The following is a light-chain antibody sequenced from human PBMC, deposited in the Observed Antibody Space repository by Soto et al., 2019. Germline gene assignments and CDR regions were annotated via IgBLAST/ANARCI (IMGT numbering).Light chain of an antibody. CDR1: SSDVGGYNY. V-gene: IGLV2-14*01. CDR2: DVS. CDR3: NSYTSSRNYV. Sequence: QSALTQPASVSGSPGQSITISCTGTSSDVGGYNYVSWYQQHPGKAPKLIISDVSNRPSGVSNRFSGSKSGNTASLTISGRQAEDEADYFCNSYTSSRNYVFGTETKLTVL. J-gene: IGLJ1*01.